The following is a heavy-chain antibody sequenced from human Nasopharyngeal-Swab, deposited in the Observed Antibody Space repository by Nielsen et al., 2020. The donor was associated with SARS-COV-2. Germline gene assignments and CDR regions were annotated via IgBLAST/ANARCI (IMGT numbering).Heavy chain of an antibody. CDR3: AHWGYSYGSGRAYCFDY. CDR2: IYWDDDK. D-gene: IGHD5-18*01. V-gene: IGHV2-5*02. J-gene: IGHJ4*02. Sequence: SGPTLVKPTQTLTLTCTFSGFSLSTSGVGVGWIRQPPGKALEWLALIYWDDDKRYSPSLKSRLTITKDTSKNQVVLTMTNMDPVDTATYYCAHWGYSYGSGRAYCFDYWGQGTLVTVSS. CDR1: GFSLSTSGVG.